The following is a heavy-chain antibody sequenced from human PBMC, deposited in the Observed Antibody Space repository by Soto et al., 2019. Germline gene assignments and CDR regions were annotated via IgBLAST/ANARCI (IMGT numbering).Heavy chain of an antibody. CDR2: ISYDGSNK. V-gene: IGHV3-30*18. D-gene: IGHD6-6*01. CDR1: GFTFSSYG. Sequence: GGSLRLSCAASGFTFSSYGMHWVRQAPGKGLEWVAVISYDGSNKYYADSVKGRFTISRNNSKNTLYLQMNSLRAEDTAVYYCAKDRFQYSSSSGYWGQGTLVTVSS. J-gene: IGHJ4*02. CDR3: AKDRFQYSSSSGY.